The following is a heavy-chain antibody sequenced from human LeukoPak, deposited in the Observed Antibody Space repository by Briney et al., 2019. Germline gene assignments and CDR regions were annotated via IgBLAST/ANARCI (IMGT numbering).Heavy chain of an antibody. J-gene: IGHJ3*02. Sequence: PSETLSLTCTVCDGSVSSYYWSWIRQPPGKGLEWIGYIYYTGSISYNPSLKTRVTISVDTSKNQFSLRLTSVTAADTAVYYCAKMVTNAFDIWGQGTLVTVSS. V-gene: IGHV4-59*08. CDR1: DGSVSSYY. CDR3: AKMVTNAFDI. CDR2: IYYTGSI. D-gene: IGHD5-18*01.